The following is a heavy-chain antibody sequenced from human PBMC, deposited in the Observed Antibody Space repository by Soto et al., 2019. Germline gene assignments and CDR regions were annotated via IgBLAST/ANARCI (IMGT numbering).Heavy chain of an antibody. D-gene: IGHD3-3*02. CDR1: GGSIXSSSYY. V-gene: IGHV4-39*01. Sequence: SETLSLTCSFSGGSIXSSSYYLGWIRQPPGKGLEWIGSIYYSGSTYYNPSLKSRVTISVDTSKNQFSLKLSSVTAADTAVYYCASSHFWSGYYPRSIQFDYWGQGTLVTVSS. CDR3: ASSHFWSGYYPRSIQFDY. CDR2: IYYSGST. J-gene: IGHJ4*02.